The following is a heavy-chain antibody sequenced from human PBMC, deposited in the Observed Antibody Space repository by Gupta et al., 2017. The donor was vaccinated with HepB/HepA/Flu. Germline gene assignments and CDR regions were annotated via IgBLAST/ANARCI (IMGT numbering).Heavy chain of an antibody. V-gene: IGHV3-30*03. J-gene: IGHJ4*02. CDR2: IFADGKTE. CDR1: GFRFFDYD. Sequence: QVQLVESGGGVAQPGGSLRISCSSTGFRFFDYDLHWVRQAPGKGREWVTVIFADGKTEKYADSVKGRFTISRDNSRNTVYLQMNSLRSEDTALYYCASRAPAAAAGIGYWGQGTRVTVSS. D-gene: IGHD6-13*01. CDR3: ASRAPAAAAGIGY.